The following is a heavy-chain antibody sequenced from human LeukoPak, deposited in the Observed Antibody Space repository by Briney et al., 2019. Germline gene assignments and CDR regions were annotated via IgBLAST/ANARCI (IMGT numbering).Heavy chain of an antibody. D-gene: IGHD3-10*01. CDR2: INHSGST. CDR3: ARDRYYGSGSDVRFDP. V-gene: IGHV4-34*01. J-gene: IGHJ5*02. Sequence: SETLSLTCAVYGGSFSGYYWSWIRQPPGEGLEWIGEINHSGSTNYNPSLKSRVTISVDTSKNQFSLKLSSVTAADTAVYYCARDRYYGSGSDVRFDPWGQGTLVTVSS. CDR1: GGSFSGYY.